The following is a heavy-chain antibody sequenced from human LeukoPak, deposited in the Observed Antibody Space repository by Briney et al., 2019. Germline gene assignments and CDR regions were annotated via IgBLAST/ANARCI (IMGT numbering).Heavy chain of an antibody. Sequence: PGEPLKISCKASGYSFTNYWNGLLRQMPGKGLEWMVIIYPGDSDTRYSPSFQGQVTISADKSISTAYLQWSSLKASDTAMYYCTRPGVSGYYYFDYWGQGTLVTVSS. CDR3: TRPGVSGYYYFDY. CDR2: IYPGDSDT. V-gene: IGHV5-51*01. J-gene: IGHJ4*02. D-gene: IGHD3-9*01. CDR1: GYSFTNYW.